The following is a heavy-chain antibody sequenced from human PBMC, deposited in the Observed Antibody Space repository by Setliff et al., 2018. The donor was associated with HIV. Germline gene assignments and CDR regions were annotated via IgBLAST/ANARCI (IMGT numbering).Heavy chain of an antibody. CDR3: ADPPSGY. J-gene: IGHJ4*02. V-gene: IGHV3-53*01. Sequence: GSLRLSCAASGFTVSSDYMSWVRQAPGKGLEWLSTIYGGASTYYADSVKGRFTISRDNSKNTVYLQMNSLRAEDTAVYYCADPPSGYWGQGTLVTVSS. CDR1: GFTVSSDY. D-gene: IGHD3-10*01. CDR2: IYGGAST.